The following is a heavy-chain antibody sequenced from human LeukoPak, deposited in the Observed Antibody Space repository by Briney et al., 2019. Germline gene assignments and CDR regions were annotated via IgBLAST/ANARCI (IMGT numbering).Heavy chain of an antibody. CDR1: GFTFSSHA. D-gene: IGHD1-26*01. CDR2: ISGSGGST. V-gene: IGHV3-23*01. Sequence: PGGSLRLSCSASGFTFSSHAMSWVRQAPGKGLEWVSAISGSGGSTYYADSVKGRFTISRDNSKNTLYLQMNSLRAEDTAVYYCAKDLVGATGGWFDPWGQGTLVTVSS. CDR3: AKDLVGATGGWFDP. J-gene: IGHJ5*02.